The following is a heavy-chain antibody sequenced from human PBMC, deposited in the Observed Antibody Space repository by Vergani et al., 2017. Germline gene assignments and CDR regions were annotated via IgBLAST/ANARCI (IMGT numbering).Heavy chain of an antibody. CDR1: GGPISSGDHC. J-gene: IGHJ5*02. CDR3: VRTVALWFGETKDGGWFDP. D-gene: IGHD3-10*01. CDR2: IFYSGTT. V-gene: IGHV4-31*11. Sequence: QVQLQESGPGLVKPSQTLSLPCAVSGGPISSGDHCWTWIRQRPGKGLEWNGYIFYSGTTYDNPSLRSRLTISVVTSQNQFSLKLNSVTAADTAVYYCVRTVALWFGETKDGGWFDPWGQGTLVTVTS.